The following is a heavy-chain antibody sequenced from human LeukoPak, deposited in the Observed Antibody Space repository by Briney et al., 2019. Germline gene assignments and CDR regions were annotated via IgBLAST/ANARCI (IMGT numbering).Heavy chain of an antibody. J-gene: IGHJ4*02. CDR2: IGTTSTFI. Sequence: GGSLTLSCAASGFTFTSYTMNWVRQAPGKGLEWVASIGTTSTFIHYADSVKGRFTISRDNAQDSLFLQMNSLGAEDTAVYYCAKAHPGFDYWGQGVLVTVSS. CDR3: AKAHPGFDY. CDR1: GFTFTSYT. V-gene: IGHV3-21*01.